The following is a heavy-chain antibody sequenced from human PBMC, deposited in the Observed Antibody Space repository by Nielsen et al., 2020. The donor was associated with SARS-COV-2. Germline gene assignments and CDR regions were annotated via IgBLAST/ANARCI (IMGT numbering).Heavy chain of an antibody. CDR3: ARGGSLVKAFEV. CDR1: GGSVNSDKW. CDR2: ISHGGTT. D-gene: IGHD3-3*01. J-gene: IGHJ3*01. Sequence: GSLRLSCLVSGGSVNSDKWWTWVRQSPGSGLEWIGEISHGGTTNYNPSLKSRVSLSIDDSKNQFSLKLTSVTAADTAVYYCARGGSLVKAFEVWGQGTMATVSS. V-gene: IGHV4-4*02.